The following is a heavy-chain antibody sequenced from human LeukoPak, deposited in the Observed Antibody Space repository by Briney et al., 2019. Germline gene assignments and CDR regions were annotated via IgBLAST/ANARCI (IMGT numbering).Heavy chain of an antibody. CDR2: IYYSGST. D-gene: IGHD3-22*01. CDR3: ARLGGSGYYYFADY. Sequence: SQTLSLTCTVSGGSISSGDYYWSWIRQPPGKGLEWIGYIYYSGSTYYNPSLKSRVTISVDTSKNQFSLKLSSVTAADTAVYYCARLGGSGYYYFADYWGQGTLVTVSS. V-gene: IGHV4-30-4*01. CDR1: GGSISSGDYY. J-gene: IGHJ4*02.